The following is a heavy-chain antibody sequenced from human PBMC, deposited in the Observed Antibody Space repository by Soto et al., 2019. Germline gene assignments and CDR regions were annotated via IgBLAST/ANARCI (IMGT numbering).Heavy chain of an antibody. V-gene: IGHV6-1*01. D-gene: IGHD2-15*01. CDR1: GDTVSSNSVA. CDR3: ARSEEDSDYYYYGMDV. CDR2: TYYRSRWYS. Sequence: PPQTLSLTCVGSGDTVSSNSVAWNWVRQSPSRGLEWLGRTYYRSRWYSDYAVSVRSRIDINADTSKNQVSLQLNSVTPEDTAVYYCARSEEDSDYYYYGMDVWGQGTTVTVSS. J-gene: IGHJ6*02.